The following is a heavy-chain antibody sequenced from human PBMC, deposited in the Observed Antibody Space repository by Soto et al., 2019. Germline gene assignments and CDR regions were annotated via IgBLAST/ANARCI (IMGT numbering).Heavy chain of an antibody. J-gene: IGHJ6*02. CDR3: ARAGVGATYYYYYYGMDV. Sequence: SETLSLTCTVSGDSISSYYWSWIRQPPGKGLEWIGYIYYSGSTNYNPSLKSRVTISVDTSKNQFSLKLSSVTAADTAVYYCARAGVGATYYYYYYGMDVWGQGTTVTVSS. CDR2: IYYSGST. CDR1: GDSISSYY. V-gene: IGHV4-59*01. D-gene: IGHD1-26*01.